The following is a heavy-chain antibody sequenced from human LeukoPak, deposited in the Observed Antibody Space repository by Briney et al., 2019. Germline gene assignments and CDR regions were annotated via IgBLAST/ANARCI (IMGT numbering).Heavy chain of an antibody. CDR1: GFTFIDYY. Sequence: NPGGSLRLSCAASGFTFIDYYMSWIRQAPGKGLEWVSDISSSGSTIYYADSVKGRFTISRDNAKNSLYLQMNSLRAEDTAVYYCATDSRKYTSSSLRGRISWGQGTLVTVSS. J-gene: IGHJ5*02. D-gene: IGHD6-6*01. CDR3: ATDSRKYTSSSLRGRIS. V-gene: IGHV3-11*04. CDR2: ISSSGSTI.